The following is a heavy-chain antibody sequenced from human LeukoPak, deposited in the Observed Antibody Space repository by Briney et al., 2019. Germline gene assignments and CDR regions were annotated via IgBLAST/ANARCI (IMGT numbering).Heavy chain of an antibody. CDR3: ARLEVGGYYYYMDV. CDR1: GGSISSSSYL. V-gene: IGHV4-39*07. J-gene: IGHJ6*03. Sequence: SETLSLSCTVSGGSISSSSYLWGWMRQPPGKGVEWIGEINHSGSTNYNPSLKSRVTISVDTSKNQFSLKLSSVTAADTAVYYSARLEVGGYYYYMDVWGKGTTVTISS. CDR2: INHSGST. D-gene: IGHD2-15*01.